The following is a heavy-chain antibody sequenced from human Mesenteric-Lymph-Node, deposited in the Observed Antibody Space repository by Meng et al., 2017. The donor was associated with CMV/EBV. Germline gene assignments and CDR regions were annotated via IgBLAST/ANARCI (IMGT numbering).Heavy chain of an antibody. CDR1: GFSFSTYE. Sequence: LSLTCATSGFSFSTYEMNWVRQAPGKGLEWVSYISSSGTTIYYADSVKGRFTFSRDSAKNSLFLQMNSLRAEDTAVYYCVRGSSGYYYFDFWGQGTLVTVSS. CDR2: ISSSGTTI. D-gene: IGHD3-22*01. J-gene: IGHJ4*02. CDR3: VRGSSGYYYFDF. V-gene: IGHV3-48*03.